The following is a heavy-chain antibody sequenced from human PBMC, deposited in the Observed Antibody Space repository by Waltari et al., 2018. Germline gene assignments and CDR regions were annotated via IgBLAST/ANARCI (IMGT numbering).Heavy chain of an antibody. CDR1: GYTSTSYD. J-gene: IGHJ4*02. V-gene: IGHV1-8*01. Sequence: QVQLVQSGAEVKKPGASGASVKVSCKASGYTSTSYDIHWVRQATGEGLEWMGWMNPNSGNTGYAQKFQGRVTMTRNTSISTVYMELSSLRSEDTAVYYCARDLSGSYRGGYFDYWGQGTLVTVSS. CDR2: MNPNSGNT. D-gene: IGHD1-26*01. CDR3: ARDLSGSYRGGYFDY.